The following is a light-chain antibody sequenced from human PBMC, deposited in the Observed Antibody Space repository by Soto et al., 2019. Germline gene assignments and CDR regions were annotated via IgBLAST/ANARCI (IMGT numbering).Light chain of an antibody. Sequence: QSVLTQPASVSGSPGQSITISCTGTSSDVGAYNYVSWYQQHPGKAPKLMIFEVSDRPSGVSNRFSGSKSGNTASLTISGLQAEDEADYYGSSYTSSNTLVFGGGTQVTVL. CDR3: SSYTSSNTLV. CDR1: SSDVGAYNY. J-gene: IGLJ2*01. CDR2: EVS. V-gene: IGLV2-14*01.